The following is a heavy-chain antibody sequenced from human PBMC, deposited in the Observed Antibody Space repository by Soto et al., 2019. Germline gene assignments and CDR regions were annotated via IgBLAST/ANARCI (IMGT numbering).Heavy chain of an antibody. Sequence: GGSLRLTCAASGFTFSSYWMSWVRQAPGKGLEWVANIKQDGSEKYYVDSVKGRFTISRDNAKNSLYLQMNSLRAEDTAVYYCARFYYDSSGYLPSPYYYYYGMDVWGQGTTVTVSS. D-gene: IGHD3-22*01. CDR3: ARFYYDSSGYLPSPYYYYYGMDV. CDR2: IKQDGSEK. V-gene: IGHV3-7*04. CDR1: GFTFSSYW. J-gene: IGHJ6*02.